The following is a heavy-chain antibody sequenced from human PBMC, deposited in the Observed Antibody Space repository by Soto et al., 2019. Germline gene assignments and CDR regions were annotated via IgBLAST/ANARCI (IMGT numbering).Heavy chain of an antibody. J-gene: IGHJ3*02. CDR2: INPSGGST. CDR1: GYTFTSYY. Sequence: QVQLVQSGAEVKKPGASVKVSCKASGYTFTSYYMHWVRQAPGQGLEWMGIINPSGGSTSYAQKFQGRVTMTRDTSTSTVYMELSSLRSEDTAVYYCTVVTPLDAFDIWGQGTMVTVSS. CDR3: TVVTPLDAFDI. D-gene: IGHD2-15*01. V-gene: IGHV1-46*01.